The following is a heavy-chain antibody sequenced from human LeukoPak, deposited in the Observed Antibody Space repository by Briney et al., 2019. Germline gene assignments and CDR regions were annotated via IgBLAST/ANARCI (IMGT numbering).Heavy chain of an antibody. Sequence: GASVKVSCKASGYTFTGYYIHWVRQAPGQGLEWMGRINPNSGGTNYAQKFQGRVTMPRDTSITTAYMELSGLRSDDTAIYYCARGKLAAPGRTGYNWFDPWGQGTLVTVSS. V-gene: IGHV1-2*06. J-gene: IGHJ5*02. D-gene: IGHD6-13*01. CDR3: ARGKLAAPGRTGYNWFDP. CDR2: INPNSGGT. CDR1: GYTFTGYY.